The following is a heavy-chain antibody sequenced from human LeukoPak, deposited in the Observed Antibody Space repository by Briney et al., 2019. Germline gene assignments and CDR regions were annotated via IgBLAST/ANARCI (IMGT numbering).Heavy chain of an antibody. J-gene: IGHJ6*02. Sequence: KPSETLSLTCTASGGFISSSSYYWGWIRQPPGKGLEWIGSIYYSGSTYYNPSLKSRVTISVDTSKNQFSLTLSSVTAADTAVYYSARHIFCSTSCYLYYYYGMDVWGQGTTVTVSS. CDR1: GGFISSSSYY. V-gene: IGHV4-39*01. D-gene: IGHD2-2*01. CDR2: IYYSGST. CDR3: ARHIFCSTSCYLYYYYGMDV.